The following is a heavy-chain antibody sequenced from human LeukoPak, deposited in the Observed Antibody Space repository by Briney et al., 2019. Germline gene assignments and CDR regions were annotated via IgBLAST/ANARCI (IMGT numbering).Heavy chain of an antibody. D-gene: IGHD2-15*01. CDR2: IYYSGNT. CDR3: ARRIPGSSVFAFDI. J-gene: IGHJ3*02. Sequence: SETLSLTCTVSGGPISSFYWSWIRQSPEKGLEWIGYIYYSGNTNYNPSLKSRVTISADTSKNQFSLKLRSVTAADTAGYYCARRIPGSSVFAFDIWDQGTMVTVSS. CDR1: GGPISSFY. V-gene: IGHV4-59*01.